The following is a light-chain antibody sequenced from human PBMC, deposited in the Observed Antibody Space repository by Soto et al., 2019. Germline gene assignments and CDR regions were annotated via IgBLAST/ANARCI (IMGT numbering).Light chain of an antibody. CDR3: MQGSHWPT. J-gene: IGKJ2*01. CDR2: KVS. CDR1: QSLVSSDGNTY. Sequence: DVVMTQSPLSLPVTLGQPASISCRSSQSLVSSDGNTYFNWFHQRPGHSPRRLIYKVSNRDSGVPDRFSGSGSGTDFTLTISRVEAEDVGVYYCMQGSHWPTFGQGTNLEIK. V-gene: IGKV2-30*01.